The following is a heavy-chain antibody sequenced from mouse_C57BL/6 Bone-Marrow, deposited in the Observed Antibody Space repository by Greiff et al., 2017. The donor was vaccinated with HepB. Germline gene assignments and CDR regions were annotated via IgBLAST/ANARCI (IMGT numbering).Heavy chain of an antibody. CDR3: ARFWLLWYFDV. D-gene: IGHD2-3*01. CDR1: GYTFTSYW. J-gene: IGHJ1*03. CDR2: IHPTSGST. V-gene: IGHV1-64*01. Sequence: QVQLQQSGAELVKPGASVKLSCKASGYTFTSYWMHWVKQRPGQGLEWIGMIHPTSGSTNYNEKFKSKATLTVDKSSSTASMQLSSLTSEDSAVYYCARFWLLWYFDVWGTGTTVTVSS.